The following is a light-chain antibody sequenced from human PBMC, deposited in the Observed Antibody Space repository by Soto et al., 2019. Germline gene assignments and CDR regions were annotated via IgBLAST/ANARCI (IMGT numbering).Light chain of an antibody. J-gene: IGLJ1*01. V-gene: IGLV2-23*01. CDR1: TIDVGSYSL. Sequence: QSVLAQPASVSGSPGQSIIISCTGTTIDVGSYSLVSWYQHHPGKAPQLMIYEASKRPSGVSNRFSGSKSGNTASLTISGLQAEDEADYYCYSYGGSYYVFGTGTKVTVL. CDR2: EAS. CDR3: YSYGGSYYV.